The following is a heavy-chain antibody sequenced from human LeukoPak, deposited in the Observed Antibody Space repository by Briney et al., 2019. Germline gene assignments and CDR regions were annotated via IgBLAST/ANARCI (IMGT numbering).Heavy chain of an antibody. D-gene: IGHD3-10*01. CDR3: AKGEKHPLWFGELSLVAKHQNWFDP. CDR1: GFIFTNYF. Sequence: PGGSLRLSCAASGFIFTNYFMSWVRQAPGKGLEWVASIKHDGSEKYYVDSVRGRFTISRDNTMNSLYLQMSSLRAEDTAVYYCAKGEKHPLWFGELSLVAKHQNWFDPWGQGTLVTVSS. V-gene: IGHV3-7*01. CDR2: IKHDGSEK. J-gene: IGHJ5*02.